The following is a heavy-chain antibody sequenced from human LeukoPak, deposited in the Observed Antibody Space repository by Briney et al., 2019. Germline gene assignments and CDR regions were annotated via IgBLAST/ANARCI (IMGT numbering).Heavy chain of an antibody. CDR3: ARDDDYGGNNLDY. Sequence: GGSLRLSCAASGFTFRNYGMHWVRQAPGKGLEWVALILYDGRKVYHADSVKGRFTISRDNSKNTLYLQMSSLRAEDTALYYCARDDDYGGNNLDYWGQGTLVTVSS. D-gene: IGHD4-23*01. CDR2: ILYDGRKV. V-gene: IGHV3-30*02. CDR1: GFTFRNYG. J-gene: IGHJ4*02.